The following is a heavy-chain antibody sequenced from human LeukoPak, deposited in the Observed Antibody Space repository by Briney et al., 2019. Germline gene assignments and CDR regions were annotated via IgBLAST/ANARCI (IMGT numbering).Heavy chain of an antibody. V-gene: IGHV1-69*13. D-gene: IGHD2-2*01. CDR1: GYTFTGYY. CDR2: IIPIFGTA. CDR3: ASPQALAAMPVDYYYGMDV. Sequence: SVKVSCKASGYTFTGYYMHWVRQAPGQGLEWMGGIIPIFGTANYAQKFQGRVTITADESTSTAYMELSSLRSEDTAVYYCASPQALAAMPVDYYYGMDVWGQGTTVTVSS. J-gene: IGHJ6*02.